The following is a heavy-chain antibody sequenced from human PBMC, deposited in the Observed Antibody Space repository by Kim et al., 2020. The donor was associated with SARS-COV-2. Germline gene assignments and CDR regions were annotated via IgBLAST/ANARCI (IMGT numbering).Heavy chain of an antibody. Sequence: GGSLRLSCAVSGFTFSTSWMTWVRQAPGKGLEWVANIKEDGSVENYVDSVKGRFTISRDNAKSSLILQMHSLRAEDTDVYYCARDVAYNAFDYWGQGTLGTVSS. CDR1: GFTFSTSW. D-gene: IGHD1-1*01. CDR3: ARDVAYNAFDY. CDR2: IKEDGSVE. J-gene: IGHJ4*02. V-gene: IGHV3-7*03.